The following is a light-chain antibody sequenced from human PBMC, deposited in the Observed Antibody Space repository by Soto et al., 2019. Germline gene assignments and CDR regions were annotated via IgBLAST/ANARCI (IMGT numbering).Light chain of an antibody. Sequence: DIQMTQSPSSLSASVGDRVTITCRASQSISSYLNWYQQKPGKAPKLLIYAASSLQSVVPSRFSGSGSGTDLTLTISSLQPEDFATYYCQQSYSTHTFGQGTKLEIK. J-gene: IGKJ2*01. CDR2: AAS. V-gene: IGKV1-39*01. CDR3: QQSYSTHT. CDR1: QSISSY.